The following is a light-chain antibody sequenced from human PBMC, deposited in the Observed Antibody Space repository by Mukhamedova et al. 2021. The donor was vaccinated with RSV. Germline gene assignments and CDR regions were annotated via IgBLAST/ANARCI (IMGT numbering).Light chain of an antibody. V-gene: IGKV3-15*01. Sequence: GERATLSCRASQSVSSNLAWYQQKPGQAPRLLIYGASTRATGIPARFSGSGSGTEFTLTISSLQSEDFAVYYCQQYNKWPPLTFGG. J-gene: IGKJ4*01. CDR2: GAS. CDR1: QSVSSN. CDR3: QQYNKWPPLT.